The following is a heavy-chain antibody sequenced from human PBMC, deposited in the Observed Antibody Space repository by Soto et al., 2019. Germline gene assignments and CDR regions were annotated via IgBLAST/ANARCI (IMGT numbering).Heavy chain of an antibody. Sequence: GGSLRLSCAASGFTFSSYAMSWVRQAPGKGLEWVSAISGSGGSTYYADSVKGRFTISRGNSKNTLYLQMNSLRAEDTAVYYCAKDREEEWWYPTPDAFDIWGQGTMVTVSS. J-gene: IGHJ3*02. D-gene: IGHD2-15*01. CDR2: ISGSGGST. CDR3: AKDREEEWWYPTPDAFDI. CDR1: GFTFSSYA. V-gene: IGHV3-23*01.